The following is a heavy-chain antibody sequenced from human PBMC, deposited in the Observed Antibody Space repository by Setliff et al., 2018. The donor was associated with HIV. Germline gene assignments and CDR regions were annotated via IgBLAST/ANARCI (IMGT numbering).Heavy chain of an antibody. J-gene: IGHJ5*02. CDR2: INPNSGGT. CDR3: ARGYGSGSYYNWFDP. D-gene: IGHD3-10*01. CDR1: GYTFTGYY. Sequence: ASVKVSCKASGYTFTGYYMHWVRQAPGQGLEWMGRINPNSGGTNYAQKFQGRVTMTRDTSISTAYMELSRLRSDGTAVYYCARGYGSGSYYNWFDPWGQGTLVTVSS. V-gene: IGHV1-2*06.